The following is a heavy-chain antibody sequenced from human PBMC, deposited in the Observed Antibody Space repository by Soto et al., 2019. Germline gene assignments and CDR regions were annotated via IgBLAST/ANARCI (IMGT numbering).Heavy chain of an antibody. CDR3: ARYDAFKAFDL. J-gene: IGHJ3*01. CDR2: ISSASSSI. CDR1: GFTFSSYS. V-gene: IGHV3-21*01. Sequence: TGGSLRLSCATSGFTFSSYSMNWVRQAPGKGLEWVASISSASSSIDFADSVKGRFTISRDNVNNSVFLQMNSLRAEDTGFYYCARYDAFKAFDLWGQGTMVTVSS. D-gene: IGHD1-1*01.